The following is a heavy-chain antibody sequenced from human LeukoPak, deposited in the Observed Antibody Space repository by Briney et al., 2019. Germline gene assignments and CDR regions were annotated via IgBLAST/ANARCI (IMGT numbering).Heavy chain of an antibody. D-gene: IGHD3-9*01. J-gene: IGHJ5*02. V-gene: IGHV4-39*07. CDR1: GGSISSSSYY. CDR2: VYYSGST. Sequence: SETLSLTCTVSGGSISSSSYYWGWIRQPPGKGLEWIGSVYYSGSTNYNPSLKSRVTISVDTSKNQFSLKLSSVTAADTAVYYCARDLQGLDILTGYASYNWFDPWGQGTLVTVSS. CDR3: ARDLQGLDILTGYASYNWFDP.